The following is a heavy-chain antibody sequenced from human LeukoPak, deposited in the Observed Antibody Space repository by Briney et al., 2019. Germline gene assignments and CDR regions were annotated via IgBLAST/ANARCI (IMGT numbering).Heavy chain of an antibody. CDR3: AKGDIVVESGGGKFYPLDAFDI. J-gene: IGHJ3*02. CDR2: ISYDGSNK. CDR1: GFTFNTYG. D-gene: IGHD2-2*01. V-gene: IGHV3-30*18. Sequence: GGSLRLSCAASGFTFNTYGIHWVRQAPGGGLEWVAVISYDGSNKYYADSVKGRFTISRDKSKNTLYLQMNSLRTEDTAVYDCAKGDIVVESGGGKFYPLDAFDIWGQGTMVTVSS.